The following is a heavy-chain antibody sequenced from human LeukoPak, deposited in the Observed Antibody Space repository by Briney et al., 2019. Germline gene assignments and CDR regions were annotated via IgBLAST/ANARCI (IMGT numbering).Heavy chain of an antibody. J-gene: IGHJ6*03. Sequence: SETLSLTCTVSGGSISSGGYYWSWIRQPPGKGLEWIGYIYHSGSTYYNPSLKSRVTISVDRSKNQFSLKLSSVTAADTAVYYCTRGEAAAGYYYYYYMDVWGKGTTVTVSS. CDR2: IYHSGST. CDR3: TRGEAAAGYYYYYYMDV. V-gene: IGHV4-30-2*01. CDR1: GGSISSGGYY. D-gene: IGHD6-13*01.